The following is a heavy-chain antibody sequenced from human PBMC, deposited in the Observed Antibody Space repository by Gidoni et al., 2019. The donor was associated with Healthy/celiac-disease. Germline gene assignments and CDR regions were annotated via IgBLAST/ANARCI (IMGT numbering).Heavy chain of an antibody. CDR1: GFTFRIYA. D-gene: IGHD2-21*02. CDR3: ARERVVTTQKGIIGFFYYYYGMDV. Sequence: QVQLVESGGGVVQPGRSLRRSCAASGFTFRIYAMHWVRQAPGKGLEWVAVISYDGSNKYYADSVKGRFTISRDNSKNTLYLQMNSLRAEDTAVYYCARERVVTTQKGIIGFFYYYYGMDVWGQGTTVTVSS. J-gene: IGHJ6*02. V-gene: IGHV3-30*04. CDR2: ISYDGSNK.